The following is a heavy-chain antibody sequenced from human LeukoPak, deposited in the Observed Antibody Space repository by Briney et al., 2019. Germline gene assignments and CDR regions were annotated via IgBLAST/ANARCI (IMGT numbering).Heavy chain of an antibody. CDR1: GFTFSSYS. CDR3: ARVHNYYYGMDV. CDR2: ISSSSSYI. V-gene: IGHV3-21*01. J-gene: IGHJ6*02. Sequence: GRSLRLSCAASGFTFSSYSMNWVRQAPGKGLEWVSSISSSSSYIYYADSVKGRFTISRDNAKNSLYLQMNSLRAEDTAVYYCARVHNYYYGMDVWGQGTTVTVSS.